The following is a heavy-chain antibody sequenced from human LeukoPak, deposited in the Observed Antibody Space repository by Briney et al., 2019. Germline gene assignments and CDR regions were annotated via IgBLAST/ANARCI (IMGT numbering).Heavy chain of an antibody. CDR2: ISYDGSKK. Sequence: GGSLRLSCAASGFTFSSYGMHWVRQAPGKGLEWVAVISYDGSKKHYADPAKGRFTISNDKSKNTLYLQMNSLRPEDRAVYYCAKDPWGYCGGDGHFEFDYGGQGTLVTVSS. CDR1: GFTFSSYG. D-gene: IGHD2-21*02. J-gene: IGHJ4*02. V-gene: IGHV3-30*18. CDR3: AKDPWGYCGGDGHFEFDY.